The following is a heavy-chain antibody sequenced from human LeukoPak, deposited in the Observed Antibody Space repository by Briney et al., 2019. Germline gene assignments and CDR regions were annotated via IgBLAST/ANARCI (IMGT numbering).Heavy chain of an antibody. CDR2: IYYSGST. V-gene: IGHV4-59*01. CDR1: GGSFSGYY. D-gene: IGHD1-26*01. Sequence: PSETLSLTCAVYGGSFSGYYWSWIRQPPGKGLEWIGYIYYSGSTNYNPSLKSRVTISVDTSKNQFSLKLSSVTAADTAVYYCARAPKSSGSYFAFDIWGQGTMVTVSS. J-gene: IGHJ3*02. CDR3: ARAPKSSGSYFAFDI.